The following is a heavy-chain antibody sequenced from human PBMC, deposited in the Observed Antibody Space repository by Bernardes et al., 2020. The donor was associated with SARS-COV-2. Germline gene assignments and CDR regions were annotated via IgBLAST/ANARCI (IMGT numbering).Heavy chain of an antibody. CDR1: GGSVSNYY. J-gene: IGHJ4*02. Sequence: SETLSLTCSVSGGSVSNYYWSWIRQPPGKALEWIGCIYYSGDTNYIPSLKSRVTISIDTSMNQFSLKLSSVTAADTAVYYCATQVAGLDYWGQGTLVTVSS. V-gene: IGHV4-59*02. CDR3: ATQVAGLDY. CDR2: IYYSGDT. D-gene: IGHD6-19*01.